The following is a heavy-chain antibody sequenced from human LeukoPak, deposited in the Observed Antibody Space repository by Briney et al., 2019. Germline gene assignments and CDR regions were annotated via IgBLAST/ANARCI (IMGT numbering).Heavy chain of an antibody. J-gene: IGHJ4*02. V-gene: IGHV4-30-2*03. Sequence: PSQTLSLTCAVSGGSISSGGYSWSWIRQPPGKGLEWIGYVYHSGSTYYNPSLKSRVTISADTSKNQLSLTLSSVTAADTAVYYCARRRIAAAAFDYWGQGSLVAVSS. CDR1: GGSISSGGYS. D-gene: IGHD6-13*01. CDR3: ARRRIAAAAFDY. CDR2: VYHSGST.